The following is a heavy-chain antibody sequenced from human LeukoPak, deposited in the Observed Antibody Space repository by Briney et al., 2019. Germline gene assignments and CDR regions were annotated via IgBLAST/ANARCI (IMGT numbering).Heavy chain of an antibody. Sequence: SETLSLTCTVSGGSISSYYWSWIRQPPGKGLEWIGYIYYSGSTNYNPSLKSRVTISVDTSKNQFSLKLSSVTAADTAVYYCARGRGYPFDYWGQGTLVTVSS. D-gene: IGHD5-12*01. V-gene: IGHV4-59*01. CDR3: ARGRGYPFDY. CDR1: GGSISSYY. CDR2: IYYSGST. J-gene: IGHJ4*02.